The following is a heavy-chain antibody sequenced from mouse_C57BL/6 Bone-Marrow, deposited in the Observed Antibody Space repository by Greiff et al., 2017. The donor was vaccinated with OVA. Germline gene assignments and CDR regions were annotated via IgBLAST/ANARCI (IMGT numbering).Heavy chain of an antibody. J-gene: IGHJ4*01. CDR2: IYPRSGNT. V-gene: IGHV1-81*01. D-gene: IGHD1-1*01. Sequence: QVQLKESGAELARPGASVKLSCKASGYTFTSYGISWVKQRTGQGLEWIGEIYPRSGNTYYNEKFKGKATLTADKSSSTAYMELRSLTSDDSAVYFCARYYGSSYGAMDYWGQGTSVTVSS. CDR1: GYTFTSYG. CDR3: ARYYGSSYGAMDY.